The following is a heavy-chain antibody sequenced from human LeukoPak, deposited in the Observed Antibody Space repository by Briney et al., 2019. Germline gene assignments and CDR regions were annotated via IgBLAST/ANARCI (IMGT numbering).Heavy chain of an antibody. CDR2: IRFDGSNN. D-gene: IGHD3-22*01. CDR3: AKDGGGYYPYYYYYMDV. V-gene: IGHV3-30*02. J-gene: IGHJ6*03. CDR1: GFTFSTYW. Sequence: GGSLRLSCVASGFTFSTYWITWVRQAPGKGLEWVAFIRFDGSNNYYADSVKGRFTISRDNSKNTLYLQMNSLRAEDTAVYYCAKDGGGYYPYYYYYMDVWGKGTTVTISS.